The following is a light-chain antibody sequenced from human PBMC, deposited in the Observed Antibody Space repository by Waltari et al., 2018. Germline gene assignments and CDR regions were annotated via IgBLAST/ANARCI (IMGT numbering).Light chain of an antibody. CDR2: WAS. CDR1: QSVLYSSNNKNY. Sequence: DIVMTQSPDSLAVSLGDRATINCRSSQSVLYSSNNKNYLAWYQQKPGQPPNVLIYWASTRESGVPDRFSGSGSGTDFTLTISSLQPEDFATYYCQQANSFPLTFGGGTKVEIK. CDR3: QQANSFPLT. J-gene: IGKJ4*01. V-gene: IGKV4-1*01.